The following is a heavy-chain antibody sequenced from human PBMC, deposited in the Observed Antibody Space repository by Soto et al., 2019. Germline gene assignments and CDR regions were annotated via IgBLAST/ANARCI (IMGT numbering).Heavy chain of an antibody. J-gene: IGHJ3*02. V-gene: IGHV3-48*04. Sequence: GGSLRLSCAASGFTFSSYSMNWVRQAPGKGLEWVSYISSSSSTIYYADSVKGRFTISRDNAKNSLYLQMNSLRAEDTAVYYCARIQAVAGQPGAFDIWGQGTMVTVSS. CDR3: ARIQAVAGQPGAFDI. CDR2: ISSSSSTI. D-gene: IGHD6-19*01. CDR1: GFTFSSYS.